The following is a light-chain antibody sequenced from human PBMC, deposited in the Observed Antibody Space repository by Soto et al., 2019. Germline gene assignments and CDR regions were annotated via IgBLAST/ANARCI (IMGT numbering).Light chain of an antibody. V-gene: IGLV2-14*01. Sequence: QSALTQPASVSGSPGQSITISCTGTSSDVGGYNYVSWYQQHPGKAPKLIIYEVSNRPSGVSNRFSGSKSGNTASLTISGLQAEDEADYYCSSYTRSLTLVFGGGTKLTVL. CDR2: EVS. CDR1: SSDVGGYNY. J-gene: IGLJ2*01. CDR3: SSYTRSLTLV.